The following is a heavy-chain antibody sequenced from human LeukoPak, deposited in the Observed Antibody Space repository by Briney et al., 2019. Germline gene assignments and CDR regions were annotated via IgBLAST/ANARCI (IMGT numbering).Heavy chain of an antibody. CDR3: AKDGAYCGGDCYLGLRRVLGPEVNNWFDP. CDR2: INPSGGST. J-gene: IGHJ5*02. D-gene: IGHD2-21*02. CDR1: GYTFTSYY. V-gene: IGHV1-46*01. Sequence: GASVKVSCKASGYTFTSYYMHWVRQAPGQGLEWMGIINPSGGSTSYAQKFQGRVTMTRDTSTSTVYMELSSLRSEDTAVYYCAKDGAYCGGDCYLGLRRVLGPEVNNWFDPWGQGTLVTVSS.